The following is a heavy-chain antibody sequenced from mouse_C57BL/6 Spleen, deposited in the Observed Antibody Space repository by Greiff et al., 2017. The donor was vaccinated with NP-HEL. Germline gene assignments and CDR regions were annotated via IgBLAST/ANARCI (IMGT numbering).Heavy chain of an antibody. CDR1: GFTFTDYY. V-gene: IGHV7-3*01. D-gene: IGHD1-1*01. Sequence: EVQVVESGGGLVQPGGSLSLSCAASGFTFTDYYMSWVRQPPGKALEWLGFIRNKANGYTTEYSASVKGRFTISRDNSQSILYLQMNALRAEDSATYYCARYRPGSSYVNAMDYWGQGTSVTVSS. J-gene: IGHJ4*01. CDR2: IRNKANGYTT. CDR3: ARYRPGSSYVNAMDY.